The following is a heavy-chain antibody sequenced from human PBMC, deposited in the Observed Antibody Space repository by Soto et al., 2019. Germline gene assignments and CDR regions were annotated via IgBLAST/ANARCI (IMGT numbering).Heavy chain of an antibody. CDR1: GYTFTTYD. J-gene: IGHJ6*03. Sequence: VKVSCKASGYTFTTYDIDWVRQATGQGLEWMGRMNPKSGNTDYAQKFQGRVTMTRNTSISTAYMEVSSLRSEDTAVYYCARGPYYYMDVWGKGTTVTVSS. V-gene: IGHV1-8*01. CDR3: ARGPYYYMDV. CDR2: MNPKSGNT.